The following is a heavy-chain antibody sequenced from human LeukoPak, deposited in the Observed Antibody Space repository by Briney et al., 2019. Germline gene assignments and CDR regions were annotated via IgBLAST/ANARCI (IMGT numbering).Heavy chain of an antibody. D-gene: IGHD3-10*01. CDR2: IDRTGNR. Sequence: SETLSLTCAVSGYSISSGYYWGWIRQPPGKGLEWIARIDRTGNRYYNPPLKSRVTISVDTSKSQLSLKLTSLTAADTAIYYCARVDNYYGLGSFGASHYYYMDVWGKGTTVTVSS. CDR1: GYSISSGYY. CDR3: ARVDNYYGLGSFGASHYYYMDV. J-gene: IGHJ6*03. V-gene: IGHV4-38-2*01.